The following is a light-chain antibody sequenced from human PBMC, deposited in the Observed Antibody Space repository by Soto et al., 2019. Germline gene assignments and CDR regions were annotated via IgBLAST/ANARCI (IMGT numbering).Light chain of an antibody. Sequence: DIQMTQSPSTLSGSVGDRVSITCRASQTISSWLAWYQQKPGKAPKLLIYKASTLEAGVPSRFSGTGSGTEFTLTISSLQPDDFATYYCQQYNAAFGQGTRLEIK. V-gene: IGKV1-5*03. CDR3: QQYNAA. J-gene: IGKJ5*01. CDR2: KAS. CDR1: QTISSW.